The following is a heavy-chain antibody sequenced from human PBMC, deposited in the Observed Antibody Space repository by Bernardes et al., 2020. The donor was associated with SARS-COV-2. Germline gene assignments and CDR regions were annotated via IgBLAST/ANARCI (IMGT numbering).Heavy chain of an antibody. CDR3: AKDDDRPLFGAPGFDS. CDR2: ISGSGNTT. CDR1: GFTFSNYL. D-gene: IGHD3-3*01. J-gene: IGHJ4*02. Sequence: GGSLRLSCVASGFTFSNYLFSWFRQAPGKGLEWVSGISGSGNTTYYADSVKGRFTISRDNSKNTLFLQMDSLRAEDTAVYYCAKDDDRPLFGAPGFDSWGQGTLVTVSS. V-gene: IGHV3-23*01.